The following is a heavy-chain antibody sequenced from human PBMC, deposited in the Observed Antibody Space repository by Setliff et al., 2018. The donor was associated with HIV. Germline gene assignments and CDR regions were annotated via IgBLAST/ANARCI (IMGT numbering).Heavy chain of an antibody. CDR3: AGFGELLDYYYGMDV. CDR1: GGSINTYY. J-gene: IGHJ6*02. D-gene: IGHD3-10*01. V-gene: IGHV4-4*07. CDR2: IYTSGST. Sequence: SETLSLTCTVSGGSINTYYWSWIRQPAGKGLEWIGRIYTSGSTKYNPSLKSRVTMSIDTSKNQFSLKLGSVTAADTAVYYCAGFGELLDYYYGMDVWGQGTTVTVSS.